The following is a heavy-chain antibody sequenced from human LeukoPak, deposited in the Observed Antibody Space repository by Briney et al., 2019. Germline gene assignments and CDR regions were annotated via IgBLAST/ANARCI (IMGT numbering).Heavy chain of an antibody. J-gene: IGHJ4*02. V-gene: IGHV4-61*08. CDR1: GGSISSGGYY. Sequence: PSETLSLTCTVSGGSISSGGYYWSWIRQHPGKGLEWIGYIYTSGSTNYNPSLKSRVTISVDTSKNQFSLKLSSVTAADTAVYYCAREWVDDYWGQGTLVTVSS. CDR2: IYTSGST. CDR3: AREWVDDY. D-gene: IGHD1-26*01.